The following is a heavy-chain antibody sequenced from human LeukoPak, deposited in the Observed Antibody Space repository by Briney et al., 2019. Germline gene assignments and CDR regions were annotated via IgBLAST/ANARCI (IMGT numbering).Heavy chain of an antibody. J-gene: IGHJ4*02. V-gene: IGHV3-48*03. CDR2: ISSSGSTI. CDR3: ARVYGDSIDY. D-gene: IGHD4-17*01. Sequence: GGSLRLSCAASGFTFSSYEMNWVRQAPGKGLEWVSYISSSGSTIYYADSVKGRFTISRDNAKNSLYLQMNSLRAEDTAVYYCARVYGDSIDYWGRGTLVTVSS. CDR1: GFTFSSYE.